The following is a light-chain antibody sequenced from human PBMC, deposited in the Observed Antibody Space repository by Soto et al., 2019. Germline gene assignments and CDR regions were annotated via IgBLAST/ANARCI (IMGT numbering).Light chain of an antibody. CDR1: KNVWYSSNNKNY. CDR3: QKYYNIPLT. J-gene: IGKJ4*01. CDR2: RAS. V-gene: IGKV4-1*01. Sequence: IVMNQSPDSLAVYLGGSATITCKSSKNVWYSSNNKNYLAWYQQKPGQPPKLLIYRASTRESGVPDRFSGSGSGTDFTLTISSLQAEDVAVYYCQKYYNIPLTCGGG.